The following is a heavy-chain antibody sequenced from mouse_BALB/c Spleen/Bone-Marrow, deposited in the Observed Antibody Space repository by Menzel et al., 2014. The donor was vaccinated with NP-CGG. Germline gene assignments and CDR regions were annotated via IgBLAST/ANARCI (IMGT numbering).Heavy chain of an antibody. J-gene: IGHJ3*01. Sequence: EVQLQQSGAEPVKPGASVKLSCTASGFNIKDPYMHWVKQRPEQGLEWIGRIDPANGNTKYDPKFQGKVTITADTSSNTAYLQLSSLTSEDTAVYYCAPYYYGRWFTYWGQGTLVTVSA. D-gene: IGHD1-1*01. CDR3: APYYYGRWFTY. CDR2: IDPANGNT. V-gene: IGHV14-3*02. CDR1: GFNIKDPY.